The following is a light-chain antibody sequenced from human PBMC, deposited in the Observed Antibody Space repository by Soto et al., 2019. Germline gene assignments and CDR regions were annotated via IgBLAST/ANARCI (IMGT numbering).Light chain of an antibody. CDR2: DAS. CDR1: QSVSSN. V-gene: IGKV3-11*01. Sequence: EIVMTQSPATLCVSPGERATLSCRASQSVSSNLAWYQQKPGQVPRLLIYDASNRATGIPARFSGSGSGTDFTLTISSLEPEDFAVYYCQQRYSWPPITFGQGTRLEIK. J-gene: IGKJ5*01. CDR3: QQRYSWPPIT.